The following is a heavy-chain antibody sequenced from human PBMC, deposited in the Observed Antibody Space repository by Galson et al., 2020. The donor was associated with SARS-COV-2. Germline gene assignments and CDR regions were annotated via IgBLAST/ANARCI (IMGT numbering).Heavy chain of an antibody. CDR2: INHSGST. CDR3: ARVGLVGATTIHYYGMDV. V-gene: IGHV4-34*01. J-gene: IGHJ6*02. CDR1: GGSFSGYY. Sequence: PSETLSLTCAVYGGSFSGYYWSWIRQPPGKGLEWIGEINHSGSTNYNPSLKSRVTISVDTSKNQFSLKLSSVTAADTAVYYCARVGLVGATTIHYYGMDVWGQGTTVTVSS. D-gene: IGHD1-26*01.